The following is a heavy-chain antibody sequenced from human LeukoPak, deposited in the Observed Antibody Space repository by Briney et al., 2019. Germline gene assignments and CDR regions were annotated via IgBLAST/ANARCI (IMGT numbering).Heavy chain of an antibody. CDR3: ARDGAVRYFDWSHNWFDP. CDR2: ISYDGSNK. V-gene: IGHV3-30*04. D-gene: IGHD3-9*01. J-gene: IGHJ5*02. CDR1: GFTFSSYA. Sequence: GGSLRLSCAASGFTFSSYAMHWVRQAPGKGLEWVAVISYDGSNKYYADSVKGRFTISRDNSKNTLYLQMNSLRAEDTAVYYCARDGAVRYFDWSHNWFDPWGQGTLVTVSS.